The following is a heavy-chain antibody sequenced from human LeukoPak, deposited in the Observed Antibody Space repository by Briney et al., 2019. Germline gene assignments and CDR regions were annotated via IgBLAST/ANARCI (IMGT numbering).Heavy chain of an antibody. CDR1: GFTFSSYA. Sequence: GGSLRLSCAASGFTFSSYAMHWVRQAPGKGLEWVSGINWNGGSTGYADSVKGRFTISRDNAKNSLYLQMNSLRAEDTALYYCARRDIVVVPAAIFGAFDIWGQGTMVTVSS. CDR3: ARRDIVVVPAAIFGAFDI. D-gene: IGHD2-2*02. V-gene: IGHV3-20*04. J-gene: IGHJ3*02. CDR2: INWNGGST.